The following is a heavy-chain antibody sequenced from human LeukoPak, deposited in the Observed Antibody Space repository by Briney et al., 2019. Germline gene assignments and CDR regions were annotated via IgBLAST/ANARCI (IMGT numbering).Heavy chain of an antibody. V-gene: IGHV1-2*02. CDR2: INPNSGGT. D-gene: IGHD1-1*01. J-gene: IGHJ6*03. Sequence: GASVKVSCKASGYTFTGYYMHWVRQAPGQGLEWMGWINPNSGGTNYAQKFQGRVTMTRDTSISTAYMELSRLRSDDTAVYYCARAPNWNHRYYYYMDVWGKGTTVTVSS. CDR1: GYTFTGYY. CDR3: ARAPNWNHRYYYYMDV.